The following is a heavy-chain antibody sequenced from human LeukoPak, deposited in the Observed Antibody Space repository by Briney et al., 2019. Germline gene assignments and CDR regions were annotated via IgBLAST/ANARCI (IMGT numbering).Heavy chain of an antibody. CDR2: ITDSGDVT. Sequence: PGGSLRLSCAASGFTFRGYAMAWVRQAPGKGLEWVSTITDSGDVTYYTDSVKGWFAISRDNSKNTLYLQMHSLTAEDTALYFCAKGQTGAPSFYYFFYLDGWGKGSTVIVSS. D-gene: IGHD2-8*02. CDR3: AKGQTGAPSFYYFFYLDG. CDR1: GFTFRGYA. J-gene: IGHJ6*03. V-gene: IGHV3-23*01.